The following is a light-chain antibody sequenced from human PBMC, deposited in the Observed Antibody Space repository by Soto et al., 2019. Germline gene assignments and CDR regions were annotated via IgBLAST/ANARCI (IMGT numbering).Light chain of an antibody. V-gene: IGLV2-8*01. CDR3: SSYSTGGSYV. CDR1: SSDVGLYNY. J-gene: IGLJ1*01. CDR2: EVS. Sequence: QSALTQPPSASGSPEQSVTISCTGTSSDVGLYNYVSWYQLHPGKAPKLMIYEVSKRPSGVPNRFSGSKSGNTASLTVSGLQAEDEADYYCSSYSTGGSYVFGTGTKVTVL.